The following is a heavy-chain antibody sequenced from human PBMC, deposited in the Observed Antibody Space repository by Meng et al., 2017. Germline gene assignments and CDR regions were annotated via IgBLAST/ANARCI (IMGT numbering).Heavy chain of an antibody. CDR1: GFTFNNDW. CDR3: LDEAPRSDY. J-gene: IGHJ4*02. V-gene: IGHV3-74*01. CDR2: ISGDGSIT. D-gene: IGHD1-1*01. Sequence: VESGGGLVQPGGSLLLYCAAFGFTFNNDWMHWVRQVPGKGLVWVSRISGDGSITNYADYVKGRFTISRDNAKNTLYLQMHSLRPEDTAVYYCLDEAPRSDYWGQGSLVTVSS.